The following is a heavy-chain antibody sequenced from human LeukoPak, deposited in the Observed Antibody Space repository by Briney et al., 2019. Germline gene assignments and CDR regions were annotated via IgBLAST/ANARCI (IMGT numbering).Heavy chain of an antibody. J-gene: IGHJ4*02. Sequence: GGSLRLSCAASGFTVSSNYMSWVRQAPGKGLEWVSVIYSGGSTYYADSVKGRFTISRDNSQNTLHLQMNILRVEDTAVYYCANQRWLQSPFDYWGQGTLVTVSS. CDR3: ANQRWLQSPFDY. CDR1: GFTVSSNY. V-gene: IGHV3-66*01. D-gene: IGHD5-24*01. CDR2: IYSGGST.